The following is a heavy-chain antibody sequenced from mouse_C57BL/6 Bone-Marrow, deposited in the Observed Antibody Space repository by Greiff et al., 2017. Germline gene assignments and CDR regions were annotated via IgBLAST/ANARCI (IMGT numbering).Heavy chain of an antibody. CDR3: ARDYYGSSWYFDY. CDR1: GYTFTDYY. J-gene: IGHJ2*01. CDR2: INPNNGGT. V-gene: IGHV1-26*01. Sequence: VQLQQSGPELVKPGASVKISCKASGYTFTDYYMNWVKQSHGKSLEWIGDINPNNGGTCYNQKLKGKATLTVDKSSSTAYMELRSLTSEDSAVYYCARDYYGSSWYFDYWGQGTILTVSS. D-gene: IGHD1-1*01.